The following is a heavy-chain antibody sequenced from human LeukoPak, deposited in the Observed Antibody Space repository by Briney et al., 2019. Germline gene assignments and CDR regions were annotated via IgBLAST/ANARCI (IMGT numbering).Heavy chain of an antibody. CDR2: VFYSGST. CDR3: ARLWSTDCSGGSCPHQPNY. Sequence: SETLSLTCTVSGGSISSYYWSWIRQPPGKGLEWIGSVFYSGSTYYNPSLKSRVTMSVDTSKNQFSLKLSSVIAADTAVYYCARLWSTDCSGGSCPHQPNYWGQGTPVTVSS. CDR1: GGSISSYY. J-gene: IGHJ4*02. V-gene: IGHV4-39*01. D-gene: IGHD2-15*01.